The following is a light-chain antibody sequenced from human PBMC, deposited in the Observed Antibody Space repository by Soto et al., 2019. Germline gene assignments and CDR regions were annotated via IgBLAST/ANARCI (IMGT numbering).Light chain of an antibody. CDR2: RNN. Sequence: QLVLTQPPSASGTPGQRVTVSCSGSSSNIGRNYVYWYQQFPGMAPKLLIFRNNQRPSGVPDRFSGSKSGTSASLAISGLGSGDEADYHCAAWDDSLSGVVFGGGTKLTVL. V-gene: IGLV1-47*01. CDR1: SSNIGRNY. J-gene: IGLJ3*02. CDR3: AAWDDSLSGVV.